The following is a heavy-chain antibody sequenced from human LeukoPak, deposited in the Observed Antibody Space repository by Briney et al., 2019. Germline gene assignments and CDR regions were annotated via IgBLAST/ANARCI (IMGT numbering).Heavy chain of an antibody. J-gene: IGHJ3*02. D-gene: IGHD2-2*01. Sequence: PSETLSLTCAVYGGSFSGYYWSWIRQPPGKGLEWMGEINHSGSTNYNPSLKSRVTISVDTSKNQFSLKLSSVTAADTAVYYCARGGSVRDIVVVPAAMGAFDIWGQGTMVTVSS. V-gene: IGHV4-34*01. CDR1: GGSFSGYY. CDR2: INHSGST. CDR3: ARGGSVRDIVVVPAAMGAFDI.